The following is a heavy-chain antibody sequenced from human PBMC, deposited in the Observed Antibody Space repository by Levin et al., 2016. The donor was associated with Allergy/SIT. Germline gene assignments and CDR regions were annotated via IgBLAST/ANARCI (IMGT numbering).Heavy chain of an antibody. J-gene: IGHJ5*02. CDR3: ARRPGDYCTGGRCYQYNWFDP. CDR2: INHSGST. V-gene: IGHV4-34*01. D-gene: IGHD2-15*01. CDR1: GGSLSDFY. Sequence: SETLSLTCAVSGGSLSDFYWSWIRQLPGKGLEWIGEINHSGSTTYSPSLQSRVTISVDTANNQFSVRLSSVTAADTAVYYCARRPGDYCTGGRCYQYNWFDPWGQGTLVTVSS.